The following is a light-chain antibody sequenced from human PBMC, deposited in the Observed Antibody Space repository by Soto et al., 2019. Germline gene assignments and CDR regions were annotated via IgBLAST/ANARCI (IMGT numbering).Light chain of an antibody. CDR2: GAS. CDR3: QQYNNWPST. Sequence: EIVMTQSPATLSVSPGERATLSCMASQSVSSNLAWYQQKPGQAPRLLIYGASTRATGIPARFSGSGSGTEFTLNISSLQSEDFAVYYCQQYNNWPSTFGQGTKVEIK. V-gene: IGKV3-15*01. CDR1: QSVSSN. J-gene: IGKJ1*01.